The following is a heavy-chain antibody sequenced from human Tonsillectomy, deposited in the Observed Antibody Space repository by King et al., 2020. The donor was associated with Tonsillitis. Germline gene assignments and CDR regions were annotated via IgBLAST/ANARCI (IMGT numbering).Heavy chain of an antibody. CDR2: ISWDSGTI. V-gene: IGHV3-9*01. J-gene: IGHJ3*02. D-gene: IGHD6-19*01. Sequence: NAMHWVRQAPGKSREWVSGISWDSGTIFYADSVKGRFTISRDNAENYLYLQMNSLRAEDTALYYCAKDLFIAVFGSPGCVFYIWRQGKMVPGSS. CDR3: AKDLFIAVFGSPGCVFYI.